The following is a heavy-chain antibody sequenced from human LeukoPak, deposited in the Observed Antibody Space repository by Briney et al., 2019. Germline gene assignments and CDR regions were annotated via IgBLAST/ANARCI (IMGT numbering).Heavy chain of an antibody. V-gene: IGHV4-34*04. J-gene: IGHJ4*03. CDR3: TRMTTTHEN. Sequence: SETLSLTCAVSGVSFNTYYWSWVRQTPGKGLEWIGDINHSGYTSATPPLKSRTTISIDKSRNQFSLNLTSVTVADTGIYYCTRMTTTHENWGQGTLVTVSS. CDR1: GVSFNTYY. D-gene: IGHD4-17*01. CDR2: INHSGYT.